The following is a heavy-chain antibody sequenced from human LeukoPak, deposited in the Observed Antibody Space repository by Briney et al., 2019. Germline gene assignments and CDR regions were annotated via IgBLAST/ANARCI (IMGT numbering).Heavy chain of an antibody. V-gene: IGHV3-21*01. CDR3: ARVPSCGWFPLDY. CDR1: GFTFSSYS. D-gene: IGHD6-19*01. Sequence: GGSLRLSCAASGFTFSSYSMIWVRQAPGKGLEWVSSISSSSSYIYYADSVKGRFTISRDNAKNSLYLQMNSLRAEDTAVYYCARVPSCGWFPLDYWGQGTLVTVSP. CDR2: ISSSSSYI. J-gene: IGHJ4*02.